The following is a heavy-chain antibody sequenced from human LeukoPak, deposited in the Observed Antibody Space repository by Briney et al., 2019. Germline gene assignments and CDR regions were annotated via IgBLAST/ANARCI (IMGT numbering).Heavy chain of an antibody. CDR3: ARTIKSGNYYWFDP. J-gene: IGHJ5*02. CDR2: ISYTGST. V-gene: IGHV4-59*01. Sequence: SETLSLTCTVSGGSISNYYWSWIRQPPGEGLEWIGFISYTGSTNYNPSLKSRVTVSVDTSKNQYSLKVTSVTAADTAVYYCARTIKSGNYYWFDPWGQGTLVTVSS. D-gene: IGHD1-26*01. CDR1: GGSISNYY.